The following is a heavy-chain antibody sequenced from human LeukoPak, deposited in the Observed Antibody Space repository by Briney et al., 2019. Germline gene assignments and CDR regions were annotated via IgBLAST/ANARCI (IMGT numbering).Heavy chain of an antibody. D-gene: IGHD3-10*01. CDR1: GFTFSEYN. CDR3: ARGFRFYGSGIDY. V-gene: IGHV3-64*02. CDR2: ISANGGTT. Sequence: GWSLRLSCAASGFTFSEYNMHWVRQAPGKGLEYVSAISANGGTTHYADSVKGRFTISRDDSKSTLDLQMGSLRPEDLAVYYCARGFRFYGSGIDYWGQGTLVTV. J-gene: IGHJ4*02.